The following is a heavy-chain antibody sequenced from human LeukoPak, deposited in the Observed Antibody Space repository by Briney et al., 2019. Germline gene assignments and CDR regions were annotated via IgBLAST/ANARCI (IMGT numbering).Heavy chain of an antibody. V-gene: IGHV3-23*01. J-gene: IGHJ4*02. CDR3: AKDLGAYYYGSGEFDY. Sequence: GGTLRLSCAASGFTFSSYGMSWVRQAPGKGLEWVSAISGSGGSTYYADSVKGRFTISRDNSKNTLYLQMNSLRAEDTAVYYCAKDLGAYYYGSGEFDYWGQGTLVTVSS. CDR2: ISGSGGST. CDR1: GFTFSSYG. D-gene: IGHD3-10*01.